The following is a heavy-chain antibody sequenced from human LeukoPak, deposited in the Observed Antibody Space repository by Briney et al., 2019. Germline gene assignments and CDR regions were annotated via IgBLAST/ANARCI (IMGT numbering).Heavy chain of an antibody. CDR2: IKQDGSEK. Sequence: GGSLRLSCAASGFTFSSYWMSWVRQAPGKGLEWVANIKQDGSEKYYVDSVKGRFTISRDNAKNSLYLQMNSLRAEDTAVYYCARDMCGGDCYLYYFDYWVQGTLVTVSS. D-gene: IGHD2-21*02. V-gene: IGHV3-7*01. CDR3: ARDMCGGDCYLYYFDY. CDR1: GFTFSSYW. J-gene: IGHJ4*02.